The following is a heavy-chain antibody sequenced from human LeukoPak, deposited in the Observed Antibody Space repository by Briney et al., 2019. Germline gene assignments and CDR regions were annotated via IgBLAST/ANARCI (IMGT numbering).Heavy chain of an antibody. D-gene: IGHD5-18*01. CDR3: ARSLPSETAMAALGFDP. CDR1: GGSISSGGYY. CDR2: IYYSGST. J-gene: IGHJ5*02. Sequence: SETLSLTCTVSGGSISSGGYYWSWIRQHPGKGLEWIGYIYYSGSTYYNPSLKSRVTISVDTSKNQFSLKLSSGTAADTAGYYCARSLPSETAMAALGFDPWGQGTLVTVSS. V-gene: IGHV4-31*03.